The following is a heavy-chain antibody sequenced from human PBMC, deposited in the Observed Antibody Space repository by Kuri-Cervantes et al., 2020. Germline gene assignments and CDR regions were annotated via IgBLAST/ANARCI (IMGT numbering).Heavy chain of an antibody. CDR2: ISSSSSYI. CDR1: GFTFSSYS. V-gene: IGHV3-21*04. CDR3: AREYDYGDYAIGAFDI. J-gene: IGHJ3*02. Sequence: GGSLRLSCAASGFTFSSYSMNWVRQAPGKGLEWVSSISSSSSYIYYADSVKGRFTISRDNSKNTLYLQMNSLRAEDTAVYYCAREYDYGDYAIGAFDIWGQGTMVTVSS. D-gene: IGHD4-17*01.